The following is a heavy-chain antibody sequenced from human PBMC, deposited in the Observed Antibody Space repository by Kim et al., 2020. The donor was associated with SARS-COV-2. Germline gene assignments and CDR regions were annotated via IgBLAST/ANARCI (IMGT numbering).Heavy chain of an antibody. CDR1: GYTFTSYG. Sequence: ASVKVSCKASGYTFTSYGISWVRQAPGQGLEWMGWISAYNGNTNYAQKLQGRVTMTTDTSTSTAYMELRSLRSDDTAVYYCARGNGYCSGGSCYGDWFDPWGQGTLVTVSS. D-gene: IGHD2-15*01. J-gene: IGHJ5*02. V-gene: IGHV1-18*04. CDR2: ISAYNGNT. CDR3: ARGNGYCSGGSCYGDWFDP.